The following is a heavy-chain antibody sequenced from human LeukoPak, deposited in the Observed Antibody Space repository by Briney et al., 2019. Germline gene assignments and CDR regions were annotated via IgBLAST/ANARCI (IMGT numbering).Heavy chain of an antibody. CDR3: ARGGYYYDSSGYIH. CDR2: MYLSGTT. Sequence: SGTLSLTCTVSGDSINSLDLWSWVRQPPGKGLEWIGEMYLSGTTHSNPSVKSRVTISIDKSKNQFSLKLSSVTAADTAVYYCARGGYYYDSSGYIHWGQGTLVTVSS. CDR1: GDSINSLDL. D-gene: IGHD3-22*01. V-gene: IGHV4-4*02. J-gene: IGHJ4*02.